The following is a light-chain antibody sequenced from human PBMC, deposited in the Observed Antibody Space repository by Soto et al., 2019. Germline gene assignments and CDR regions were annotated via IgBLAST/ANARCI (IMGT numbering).Light chain of an antibody. CDR2: KNN. J-gene: IGLJ3*02. V-gene: IGLV1-40*01. Sequence: QSVLTQPPSVSGAPGQTITMSCTGSGSNVGASYDVHWYQVLPGAGPRLLIYKNNNRPSGAPDRFSGSKSGTSASLAITGLRAEDEADYYCHSYYNILSGPLFGGGTTLTVL. CDR3: HSYYNILSGPL. CDR1: GSNVGASYD.